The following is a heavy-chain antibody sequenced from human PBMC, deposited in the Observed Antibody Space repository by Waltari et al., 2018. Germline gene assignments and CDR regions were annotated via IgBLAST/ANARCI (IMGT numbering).Heavy chain of an antibody. CDR1: GVSITSNRHY. CDR3: ATYIGASVGTAAFDV. J-gene: IGHJ3*01. Sequence: QLQLQESGPRLVRPSETLSLICRVSGVSITSNRHYWAWIRQSPGQGLEWLGTVSYSGTTYISPSLKSRVSVSRDTSKSQVSLILGSVTAADMAVYYCATYIGASVGTAAFDVWGQGTMVTVSS. V-gene: IGHV4-39*01. D-gene: IGHD5-12*01. CDR2: VSYSGTT.